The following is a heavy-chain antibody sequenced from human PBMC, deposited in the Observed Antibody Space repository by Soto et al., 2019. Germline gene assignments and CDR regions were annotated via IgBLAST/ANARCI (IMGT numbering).Heavy chain of an antibody. J-gene: IGHJ6*02. CDR2: ISYSGAT. CDR3: ARDKRNYYYGMDV. V-gene: IGHV4-59*01. Sequence: SETLSLTCTFSGSSISGYHWSWIRQFPGKELECLGYISYSGATNYNPSLKSRVTMSIDTSKNQFSLKLSSVTAADTAVYYCARDKRNYYYGMDVWGQGTTVTVSS. CDR1: GSSISGYH.